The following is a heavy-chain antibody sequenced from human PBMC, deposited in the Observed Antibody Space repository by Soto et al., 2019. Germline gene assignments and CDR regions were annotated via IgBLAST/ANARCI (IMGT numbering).Heavy chain of an antibody. Sequence: QVQLVESGGGLVKPGGSLRLSCAASGFTFSDYYMSWIRQAPGKGLEWVSYISSSGSTIYYADSVKGRFTISRDNAKNSLYLQMNSLRAEDTAVYYCARDGNCSGCSCYSLLVWYFDLWGRGTLVTVSS. J-gene: IGHJ2*01. CDR1: GFTFSDYY. V-gene: IGHV3-11*01. CDR3: ARDGNCSGCSCYSLLVWYFDL. D-gene: IGHD2-15*01. CDR2: ISSSGSTI.